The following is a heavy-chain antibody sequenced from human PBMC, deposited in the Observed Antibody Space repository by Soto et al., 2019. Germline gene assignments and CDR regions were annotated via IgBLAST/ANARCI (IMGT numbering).Heavy chain of an antibody. D-gene: IGHD3-10*01. CDR3: ARTAITMVRGVIIPYYMDV. V-gene: IGHV3-11*04. J-gene: IGHJ6*03. CDR1: GFTFSDYY. Sequence: GGSLRLSCAASGFTFSDYYMSWIRQAPGKGLEWVSYISSSGSTKYYADSVKGRFTISRDNSKNTLYLQMNSLRAEDTAVYYCARTAITMVRGVIIPYYMDVWGKGTTVTVSS. CDR2: ISSSGSTK.